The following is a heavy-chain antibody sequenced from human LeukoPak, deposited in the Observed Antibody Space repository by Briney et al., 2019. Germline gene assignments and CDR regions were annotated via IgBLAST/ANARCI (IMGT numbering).Heavy chain of an antibody. J-gene: IGHJ6*02. CDR1: GGSFSPYS. CDR2: INHSGST. D-gene: IGHD3-22*01. V-gene: IGHV4-34*01. CDR3: ARKKAVVEGRSYYNYYGMDV. Sequence: PSETLSLTCGVSGGSFSPYSWTWIRQSPGKGLEWIGEINHSGSTNYHPSLASRLTISVDTSKNQLSLNLTSVTAADTAVYYCARKKAVVEGRSYYNYYGMDVWGQGTTVTVSS.